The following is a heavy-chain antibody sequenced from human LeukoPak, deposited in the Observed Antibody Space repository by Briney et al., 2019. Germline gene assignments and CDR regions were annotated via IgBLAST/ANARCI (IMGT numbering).Heavy chain of an antibody. CDR3: AISSGWYLGNFDY. D-gene: IGHD6-19*01. Sequence: GGSLRLSCAASGFTVSSNYMSWVRQAPGKGLQWVSVIYSGGSTYYADSVKGRFTISRDNSKNPLYLQMNSLRAVDTAVYYCAISSGWYLGNFDYWGQGTLVTVSS. CDR2: IYSGGST. V-gene: IGHV3-53*01. J-gene: IGHJ4*02. CDR1: GFTVSSNY.